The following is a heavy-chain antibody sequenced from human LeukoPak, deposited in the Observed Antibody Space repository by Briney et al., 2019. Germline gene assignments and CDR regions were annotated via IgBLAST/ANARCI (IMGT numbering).Heavy chain of an antibody. Sequence: GGSLRLSCVASGFTFDKYTMHWVRQAPGKGLGWVSLITWDGVGTYYADSVKGRFTISRDNSKSSLYLQMNSLRTEDTALYYCVKDENDYDGFYFDYWGQGSLVTVSS. V-gene: IGHV3-43*01. CDR3: VKDENDYDGFYFDY. CDR1: GFTFDKYT. J-gene: IGHJ4*02. D-gene: IGHD4-23*01. CDR2: ITWDGVGT.